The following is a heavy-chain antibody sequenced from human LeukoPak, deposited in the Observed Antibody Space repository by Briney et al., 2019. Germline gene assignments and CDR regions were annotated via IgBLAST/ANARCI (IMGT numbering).Heavy chain of an antibody. CDR3: ARDLYCSGGSCYHFDY. V-gene: IGHV3-53*01. CDR1: GFTFSSNY. D-gene: IGHD2-15*01. J-gene: IGHJ4*02. CDR2: IYSGGST. Sequence: PGGSLRLSCAASGFTFSSNYMSWVRQAPGKGLEWVSVIYSGGSTYYADSVKGRFTIPRDNSKNTLYLQMNSLRAEDTAVYYCARDLYCSGGSCYHFDYWGQGTLVTVSS.